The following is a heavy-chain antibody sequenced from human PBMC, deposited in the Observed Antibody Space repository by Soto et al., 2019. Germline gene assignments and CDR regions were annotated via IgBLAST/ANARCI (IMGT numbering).Heavy chain of an antibody. CDR3: ARVPRGAWYSQSLY. V-gene: IGHV1-18*04. Sequence: QVHLVQSGAEVKKPGASVKVSCKASGYTFTSYGISWVRQAPGQGLEWMGWISAYNGNTNIAPKLQGRVTMTTDTSTSTAYMELRSMRSDDTAVYYCARVPRGAWYSQSLYWGQGSLVTVSS. J-gene: IGHJ4*02. CDR1: GYTFTSYG. D-gene: IGHD6-13*01. CDR2: ISAYNGNT.